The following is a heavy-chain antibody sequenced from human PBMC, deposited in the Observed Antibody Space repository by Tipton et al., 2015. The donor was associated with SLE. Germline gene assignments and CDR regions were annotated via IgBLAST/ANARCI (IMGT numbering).Heavy chain of an antibody. D-gene: IGHD2-2*01. V-gene: IGHV1-18*01. J-gene: IGHJ4*02. CDR2: ISAYNGNT. Sequence: LVQSGPEVKKPGASVKVSCKASGYTFTSYGISWVRQAPGQGLEWMGWISAYNGNTNYAQKLQGRVTMTTDTSTSTAYMELRSLRSDDTAVYYCARDGDYLGYCSSTSCPGYYFDYWGQGTLVTVSS. CDR1: GYTFTSYG. CDR3: ARDGDYLGYCSSTSCPGYYFDY.